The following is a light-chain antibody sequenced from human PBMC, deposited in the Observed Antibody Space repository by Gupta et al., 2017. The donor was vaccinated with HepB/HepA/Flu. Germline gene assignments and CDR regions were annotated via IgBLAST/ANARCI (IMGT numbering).Light chain of an antibody. CDR1: QSISSW. V-gene: IGKV1-5*03. Sequence: DIQMTQSPSTLSASVGDRVTVTCRATQSISSWLAWYQQKPGKAPKFLIYKASKLESGIPSTFSGSRSGTEFTLTIISLQPDDFATYYCQQYNDYSWTFGQGTKVEI. CDR3: QQYNDYSWT. CDR2: KAS. J-gene: IGKJ1*01.